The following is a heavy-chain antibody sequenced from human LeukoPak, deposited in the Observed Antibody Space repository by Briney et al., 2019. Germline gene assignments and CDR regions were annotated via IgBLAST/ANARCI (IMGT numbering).Heavy chain of an antibody. V-gene: IGHV4-39*01. J-gene: IGHJ4*02. CDR3: ARQGEREYFDY. D-gene: IGHD3-10*01. Sequence: SETLSLTCTVSGGSISSSSYYWGWIRQPPGKGLEWIGSIYYSGSTYYNPSLKSRVTISVDTSKNQFSLKLSSVNAADTAVYYYARQGEREYFDYGGGGTLVAVSS. CDR1: GGSISSSSYY. CDR2: IYYSGST.